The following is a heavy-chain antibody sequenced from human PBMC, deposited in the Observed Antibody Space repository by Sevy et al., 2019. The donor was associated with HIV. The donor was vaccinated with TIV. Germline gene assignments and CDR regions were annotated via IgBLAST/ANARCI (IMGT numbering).Heavy chain of an antibody. CDR1: GGSISSSSYY. CDR2: IYYSGST. Sequence: SETLSLTCTVSGGSISSSSYYWGWIRQPPGKGLEWIWSIYYSGSTHYNPSLKSRLTISVDTSKNKFSLKLNTVTAADTAVYYCARATGTDHTRMDYWGQGTLVTVSS. J-gene: IGHJ4*02. CDR3: ARATGTDHTRMDY. V-gene: IGHV4-39*01. D-gene: IGHD1-1*01.